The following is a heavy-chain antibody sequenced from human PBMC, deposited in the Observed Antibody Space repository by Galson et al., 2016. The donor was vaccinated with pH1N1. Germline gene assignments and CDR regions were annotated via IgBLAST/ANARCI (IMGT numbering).Heavy chain of an antibody. CDR1: GFTFNKYA. CDR3: SKVPRRGVNPYGVDY. D-gene: IGHD3-10*01. V-gene: IGHV3-23*01. CDR2: ISGSGRDT. Sequence: SLRLSCAASGFTFNKYAMTWVRQAPGKGLEWVSAISGSGRDTYYPESVKGRFTISRDNSKDTVYLQMKSLTVGDAAIYYRSKVPRRGVNPYGVDYWGQGTLVTVSS. J-gene: IGHJ4*02.